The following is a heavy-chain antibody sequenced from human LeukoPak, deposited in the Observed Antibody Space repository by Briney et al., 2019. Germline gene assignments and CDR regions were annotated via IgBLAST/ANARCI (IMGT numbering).Heavy chain of an antibody. V-gene: IGHV3-11*04. Sequence: PGGSLRLSCAASGFTFSDYYMSWIRQAPGKGLEWVSYIRTSGTTIYHADSVKGRFTISRDNAKNSLYLQMNSLRAEDTAVYYCARAENNWNYVLDYWGQGTLVTVSS. CDR3: ARAENNWNYVLDY. CDR2: IRTSGTTI. D-gene: IGHD1-7*01. CDR1: GFTFSDYY. J-gene: IGHJ4*02.